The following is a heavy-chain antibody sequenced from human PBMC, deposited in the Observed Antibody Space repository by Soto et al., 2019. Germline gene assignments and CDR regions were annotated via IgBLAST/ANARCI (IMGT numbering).Heavy chain of an antibody. CDR1: GFTFSMYW. CDR2: INGDGTDT. CDR3: AREVGRVSGSYDLDY. J-gene: IGHJ4*02. D-gene: IGHD2-15*01. V-gene: IGHV3-74*03. Sequence: EVQLVESGGGLVQPGGSLRLSCAASGFTFSMYWMHWVRQAPGKGLLWVSRINGDGTDTTYADSVKGRFTISRDNAKNTVYLQMNGLRAEDTAVYYCAREVGRVSGSYDLDYWGQETLVTFSS.